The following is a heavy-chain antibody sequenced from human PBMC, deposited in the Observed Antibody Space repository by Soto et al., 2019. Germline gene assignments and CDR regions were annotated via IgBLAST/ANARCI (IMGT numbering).Heavy chain of an antibody. Sequence: EVQLLESGGGLVQPGGSLRLYCAVSGFSFSSHAMTWVRQAPGKGLEWVSGISGSGRYTYFADSVKGRFTISRDNSKNTLFLQMNVLRAEDTAIYYCAKDRTVADYYYYYGMDVWGQGTTVTVSS. CDR3: AKDRTVADYYYYYGMDV. CDR1: GFSFSSHA. J-gene: IGHJ6*02. CDR2: ISGSGRYT. V-gene: IGHV3-23*01. D-gene: IGHD6-19*01.